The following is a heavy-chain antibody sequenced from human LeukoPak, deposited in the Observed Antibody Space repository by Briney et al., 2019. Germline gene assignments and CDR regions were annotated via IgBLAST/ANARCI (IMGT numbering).Heavy chain of an antibody. CDR3: AKDRGTREGDFWSGYYDY. CDR2: ISWDGGST. Sequence: GGSLRLSCAASGFTFGDYTMHWVRQAPGKGLEWVSLISWDGGSTYYADSVKGRFTISRDNSKNSLYLQMNSLRTEDTALYYCAKDRGTREGDFWSGYYDYWGQGTLVTVSS. CDR1: GFTFGDYT. V-gene: IGHV3-43*01. D-gene: IGHD3-3*01. J-gene: IGHJ4*02.